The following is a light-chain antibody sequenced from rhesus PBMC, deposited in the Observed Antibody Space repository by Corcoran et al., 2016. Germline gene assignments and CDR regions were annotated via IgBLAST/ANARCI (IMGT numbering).Light chain of an antibody. Sequence: DIQLTQSPSALSASVGDRVTISCRASQNIYSNLAWYQKKPGKAPKLLIYAASILQTGITPRFIASGAGTDFTLNISSLQPEDSAAYYCQHYYDNPYSFGQGTKVEIK. CDR1: QNIYSN. CDR3: QHYYDNPYS. J-gene: IGKJ2*01. V-gene: IGKV1S12*01. CDR2: AAS.